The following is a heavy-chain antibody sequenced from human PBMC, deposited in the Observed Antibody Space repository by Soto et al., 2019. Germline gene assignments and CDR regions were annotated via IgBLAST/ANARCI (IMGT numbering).Heavy chain of an antibody. V-gene: IGHV3-23*01. CDR1: GFTFSSYA. J-gene: IGHJ4*02. D-gene: IGHD1-1*01. CDR2: ISGSGGST. CDR3: ANGLERARLFRY. Sequence: EVQLLESGGGLVQPGGSLRLSCAASGFTFSSYAMSWVRQAPGKGLEWVSAISGSGGSTYYADSVKGRFTISRDNSKNTLYLQMNSLRAEDTAVYYCANGLERARLFRYWGQGTLVTVSS.